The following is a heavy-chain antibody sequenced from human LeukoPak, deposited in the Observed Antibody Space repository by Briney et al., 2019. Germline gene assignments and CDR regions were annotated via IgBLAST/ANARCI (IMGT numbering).Heavy chain of an antibody. CDR1: NDSFSNYY. CDR3: ARASMRRRDGYNRHYEIDH. CDR2: VYYTDKT. J-gene: IGHJ1*01. D-gene: IGHD5-24*01. V-gene: IGHV4-59*01. Sequence: SETLSLTCTVSNDSFSNYYWTWIRQSPGKALEWIGYVYYTDKTLYNPSLKSRVFISADTSQNQFSLRLSSVTAADTAVYYCARASMRRRDGYNRHYEIDHWGQGTLVTVSS.